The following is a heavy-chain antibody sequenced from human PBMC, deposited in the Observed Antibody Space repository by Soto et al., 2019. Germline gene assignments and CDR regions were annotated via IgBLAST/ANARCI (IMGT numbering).Heavy chain of an antibody. D-gene: IGHD1-7*01. Sequence: GGSLRLFCAASGFTFDDYAMHWVRQAPGKGLEWVSGISWNSGSIGYADSVKGRFTISRDNAKNSLYLQMNSLRAEDTALYYCAKDMRLELRVGAFDIWGQGTMVTVSS. CDR3: AKDMRLELRVGAFDI. V-gene: IGHV3-9*01. CDR2: ISWNSGSI. CDR1: GFTFDDYA. J-gene: IGHJ3*02.